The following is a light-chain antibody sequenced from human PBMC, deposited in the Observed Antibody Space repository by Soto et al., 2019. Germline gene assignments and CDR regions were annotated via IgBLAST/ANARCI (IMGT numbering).Light chain of an antibody. V-gene: IGKV3-15*01. CDR1: QSVSSN. CDR2: GAS. CDR3: QQYNNWPSLT. Sequence: EIVMTQSPATLSVSPGERATLSCRASQSVSSNLAWYQQKPGQAPRLLIYGASTRATGIPARFSGSRSGTEFTLTISSLQSEDFAVYYCQQYNNWPSLTVGQGTKLEIK. J-gene: IGKJ2*01.